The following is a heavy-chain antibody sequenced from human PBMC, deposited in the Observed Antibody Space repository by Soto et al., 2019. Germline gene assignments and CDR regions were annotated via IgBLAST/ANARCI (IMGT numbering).Heavy chain of an antibody. CDR3: ARAVVVLAATYYYYYMDV. J-gene: IGHJ6*03. D-gene: IGHD2-15*01. Sequence: QVQLQQWGAGLLKPSETLSLTCAVYGGSFSGYYWSWIRQPPGKGLEWIGEINHSGSTNYNPSLKSRVTISVDTSKNQFSLKLSSVTAADTAVYYCARAVVVLAATYYYYYMDVWGKGTTVTVSS. CDR2: INHSGST. CDR1: GGSFSGYY. V-gene: IGHV4-34*01.